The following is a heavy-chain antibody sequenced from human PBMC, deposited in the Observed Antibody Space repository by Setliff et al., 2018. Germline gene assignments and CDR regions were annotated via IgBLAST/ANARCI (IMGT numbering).Heavy chain of an antibody. Sequence: ASVKVSCKASGYTFSNYGVTWVRQAPGQGLEWMGWVTVYNGNTNYAQKFQGRVTMAWDTSISTAYMDLSRLTSDDTATYYCAGVDVLTASPFWGQGTLVTVSS. V-gene: IGHV1-18*01. CDR2: VTVYNGNT. J-gene: IGHJ4*02. CDR3: AGVDVLTASPF. CDR1: GYTFSNYG. D-gene: IGHD3-9*01.